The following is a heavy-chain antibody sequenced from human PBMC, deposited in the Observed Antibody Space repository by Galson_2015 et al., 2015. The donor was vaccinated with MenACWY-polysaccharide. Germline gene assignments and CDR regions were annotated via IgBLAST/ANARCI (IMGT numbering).Heavy chain of an antibody. CDR2: IYPGGSDA. CDR3: ARITGGEYFQY. Sequence: QSGAEVIKPGESLQISCKGLGCSFTSYWIGWVRQMPGKGLEWMGIIYPGGSDARFSPSFQGQVTMSVDKSISTAYLQWNSLKASDTAIYYCARITGGEYFQYWGQGALVTV. D-gene: IGHD3-10*01. CDR1: GCSFTSYW. J-gene: IGHJ1*01. V-gene: IGHV5-51*03.